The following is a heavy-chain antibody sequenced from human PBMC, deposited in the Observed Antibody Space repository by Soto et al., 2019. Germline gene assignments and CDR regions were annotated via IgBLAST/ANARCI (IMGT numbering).Heavy chain of an antibody. CDR1: GVSFSGSY. CDR2: INHSGST. J-gene: IGHJ6*02. Sequence: SETLSLTCAPYGVSFSGSYWTWIRQSPGKGLEWIGKINHSGSTKHNPSLKSRVTISVDTSKNQFSLRLSSVTAADTAVYYCAGEEVAQLSTKGCYGLDVWGPGTTVTVS. CDR3: AGEEVAQLSTKGCYGLDV. D-gene: IGHD2-15*01. V-gene: IGHV4-34*01.